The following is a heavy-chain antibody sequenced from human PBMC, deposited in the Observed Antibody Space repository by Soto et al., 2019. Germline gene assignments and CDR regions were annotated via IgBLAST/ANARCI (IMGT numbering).Heavy chain of an antibody. CDR1: GFTFTNYA. V-gene: IGHV3-23*01. CDR3: AKDAVSGDGIWLLDS. Sequence: GGSLRFSCAASGFTFTNYAMTWARQAPGKGLEWVSSLLRSGSTTYYADSVKGRFTISSDISANSLYLQMDSLRAEDTAVYYCAKDAVSGDGIWLLDSWGQGTVVTVSS. J-gene: IGHJ4*02. CDR2: LLRSGSTT. D-gene: IGHD4-17*01.